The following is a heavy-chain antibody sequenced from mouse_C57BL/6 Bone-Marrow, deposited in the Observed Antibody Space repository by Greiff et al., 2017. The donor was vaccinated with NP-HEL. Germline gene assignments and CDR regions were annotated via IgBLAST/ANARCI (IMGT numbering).Heavy chain of an antibody. J-gene: IGHJ1*03. CDR2: IYPGDGDT. CDR1: GYAFSSYW. Sequence: VQLQQSGASVKISCKASGYAFSSYWMNWVKQRPGKGLEWIGQIYPGDGDTNYNGKFKGKATLTADKSSSTAYMQLSSLTSEDSAVYFCARSHITTVVAHWYFDVWGTGTTVTVSS. D-gene: IGHD1-1*01. V-gene: IGHV1-80*01. CDR3: ARSHITTVVAHWYFDV.